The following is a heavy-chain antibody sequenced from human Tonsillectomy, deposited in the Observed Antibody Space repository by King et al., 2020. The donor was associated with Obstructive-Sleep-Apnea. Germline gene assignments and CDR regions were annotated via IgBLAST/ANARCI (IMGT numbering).Heavy chain of an antibody. CDR2: ILYDGSNK. J-gene: IGHJ3*02. CDR3: ARESGSFDAFDI. D-gene: IGHD1-26*01. V-gene: IGHV3-30*04. Sequence: QLVQSGGGVVQPGRSLRLSCAASGFTFSSYAMHWVRQAPGKGLEWVAVILYDGSNKYYADSVKGRFTISRDNSKNTLYLQMNSLRAEDTAVYYCARESGSFDAFDIWGQGTMVTVSS. CDR1: GFTFSSYA.